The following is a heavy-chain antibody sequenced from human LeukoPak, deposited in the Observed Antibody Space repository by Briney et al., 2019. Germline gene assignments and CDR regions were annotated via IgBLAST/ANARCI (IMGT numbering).Heavy chain of an antibody. Sequence: PGGSLRLSCAASGFTFSSYAMSWVRQAPGKGLEWVSAISGSGGSTYYADSVKGWFTISRDNSKNTLYLQMNSLRAEDTAVYYCAKLFYLWRDAADYWGQGTLVTVSS. CDR3: AKLFYLWRDAADY. D-gene: IGHD3-3*01. V-gene: IGHV3-23*01. CDR1: GFTFSSYA. J-gene: IGHJ4*02. CDR2: ISGSGGST.